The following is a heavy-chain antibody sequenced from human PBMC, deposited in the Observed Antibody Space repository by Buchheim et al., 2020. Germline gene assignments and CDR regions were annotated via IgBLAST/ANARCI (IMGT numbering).Heavy chain of an antibody. CDR1: GSAFSAFY. V-gene: IGHV1-2*02. CDR2: IRPRGDT. J-gene: IGHJ6*02. Sequence: QVQMVQSGAEVRKPGASVKVSCKASGSAFSAFYMHWVRQAPGQGPEWSGWIRPRGDTNYAQKFQGRVTMTRNTSISTAYMGLNSLRSEDTAVYYCASSGARSYYYGMDVWGQGTT. D-gene: IGHD3-10*01. CDR3: ASSGARSYYYGMDV.